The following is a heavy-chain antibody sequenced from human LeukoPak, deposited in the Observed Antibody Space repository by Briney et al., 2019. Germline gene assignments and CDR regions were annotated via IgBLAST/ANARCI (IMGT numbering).Heavy chain of an antibody. D-gene: IGHD3-3*01. CDR2: IYYSGST. V-gene: IGHV4-39*07. J-gene: IGHJ1*01. CDR1: GGSISSSSYY. CDR3: ARDAVPSIWSGYYPGED. Sequence: SETLSLTCTVSGGSISSSSYYWGWIRQPPGRGLEWIGSIYYSGSTYYNPSLKSRVTISVDTSKNQFSLKLSSVTAADTAVYYCARDAVPSIWSGYYPGEDWGQGTLVTVSS.